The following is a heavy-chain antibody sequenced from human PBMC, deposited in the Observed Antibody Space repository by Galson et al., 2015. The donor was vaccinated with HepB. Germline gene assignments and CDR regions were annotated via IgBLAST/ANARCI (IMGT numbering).Heavy chain of an antibody. CDR3: AKDLGARGYSYGRQYHQPDY. J-gene: IGHJ4*02. CDR2: ISGSGGST. V-gene: IGHV3-23*01. D-gene: IGHD5-18*01. Sequence: SLRLSCAASGFTFSSYAMHWVRQAPGKGLEWVSAISGSGGSTYYADSVKGRFTISRDNSKNTLYLQMNSLRAEDTAVYYCAKDLGARGYSYGRQYHQPDYWGQGTLVTVSS. CDR1: GFTFSSYA.